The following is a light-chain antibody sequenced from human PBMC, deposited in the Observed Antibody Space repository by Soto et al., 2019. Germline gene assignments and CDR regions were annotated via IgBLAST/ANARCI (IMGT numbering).Light chain of an antibody. CDR3: QQSYSNLT. V-gene: IGKV1-39*01. CDR1: KSINNY. CDR2: AAS. J-gene: IGKJ4*01. Sequence: DIQMTQSPSSLYAYVGVRVTITCRASKSINNYLNWYQQKPGKSPKLLIYAASSLESVVPSRFSGSGSGIDFTLTFSCLQPEYFATYYCQQSYSNLTFGGGTKVDI.